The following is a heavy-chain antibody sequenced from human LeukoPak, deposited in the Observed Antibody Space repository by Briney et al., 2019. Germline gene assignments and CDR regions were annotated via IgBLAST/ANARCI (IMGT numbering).Heavy chain of an antibody. J-gene: IGHJ4*02. CDR3: AKKKTSSTVTGFDY. CDR1: GFTFSSYA. CDR2: ISGSGGST. V-gene: IGHV3-23*01. Sequence: GGSLRLSCAASGFTFSSYAMSWVRQAPGKGLEWVSAISGSGGSTYYADSVEGRFTISRDNSKNTLYLQMNSLRAEDTAVYYCAKKKTSSTVTGFDYWGQGTLVTVSS. D-gene: IGHD4-17*01.